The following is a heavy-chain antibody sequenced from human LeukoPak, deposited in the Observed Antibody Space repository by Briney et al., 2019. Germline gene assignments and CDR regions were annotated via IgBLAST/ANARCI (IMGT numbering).Heavy chain of an antibody. CDR2: IIPIFGTA. D-gene: IGHD3-22*01. CDR3: ARGDYYDSSGYYYPAYYFDY. CDR1: GGTFSSYA. J-gene: IGHJ4*02. Sequence: SVKVSCKASGGTFSSYAISWVRQAPGQGLEWMGGIIPIFGTANYAQKFQGGVTITADESTSTAYMELSSLRSEDTAVYYCARGDYYDSSGYYYPAYYFDYWGQGTLVTVSS. V-gene: IGHV1-69*13.